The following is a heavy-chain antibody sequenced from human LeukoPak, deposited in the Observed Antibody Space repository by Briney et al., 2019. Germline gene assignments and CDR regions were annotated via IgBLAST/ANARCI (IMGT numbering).Heavy chain of an antibody. J-gene: IGHJ4*02. CDR2: IGGGGPTT. CDR1: GFTFSTYA. D-gene: IGHD3-10*01. V-gene: IGHV3-23*01. CDR3: ARVDYYGSGGYVDY. Sequence: PGGSLRLSCAASGFTFSTYAMNWVRQAPAKGLEWVSTIGGGGPTTDYADSVKDRFTISRDNSKNTLYLQMNSLRAEDTAVYYCARVDYYGSGGYVDYWGQGTLVTVSS.